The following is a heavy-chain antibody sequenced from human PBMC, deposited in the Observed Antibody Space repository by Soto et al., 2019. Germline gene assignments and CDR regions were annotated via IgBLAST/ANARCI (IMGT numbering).Heavy chain of an antibody. J-gene: IGHJ4*02. Sequence: VASVKVSCKASGGTFSSYAISWVRQAPGQGLEWMGGIIPIFGTANYAQKFQGRVTITADESTSTAYMELSSLRSEDTAVYYCARFMVRGVNYYFDYWGQGTLVTVSS. V-gene: IGHV1-69*13. CDR3: ARFMVRGVNYYFDY. D-gene: IGHD3-10*01. CDR1: GGTFSSYA. CDR2: IIPIFGTA.